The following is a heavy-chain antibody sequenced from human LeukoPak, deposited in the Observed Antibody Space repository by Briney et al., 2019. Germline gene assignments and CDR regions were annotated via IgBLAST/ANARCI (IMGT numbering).Heavy chain of an antibody. CDR2: ISGSGDKT. V-gene: IGHV3-23*01. J-gene: IGHJ4*02. D-gene: IGHD3-22*01. CDR3: AKTNGYYDL. Sequence: PSGTLSLSCAASGFTFSSNGMSWIRKAPGKGLEWVSSISGSGDKTYYADSVKGRFTISRDNSKSTMYLQMNSLRAEDTAVYHCAKTNGYYDLWGQGTLVIVSS. CDR1: GFTFSSNG.